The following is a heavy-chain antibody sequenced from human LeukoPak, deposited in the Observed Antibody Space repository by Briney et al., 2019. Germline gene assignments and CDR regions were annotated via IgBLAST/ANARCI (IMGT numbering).Heavy chain of an antibody. J-gene: IGHJ6*03. Sequence: ASVKVSCKASGYPFTAYYMHWVRQAPGQGLEWMGRINPNSGDTDYAQNFQGRVTMTRETSISTAYMIPSSLRSDDTAVYYCARAIGDTAMEPYYYYYMDVWGKGTTVTVSS. CDR2: INPNSGDT. V-gene: IGHV1-2*06. CDR3: ARAIGDTAMEPYYYYYMDV. D-gene: IGHD5-18*01. CDR1: GYPFTAYY.